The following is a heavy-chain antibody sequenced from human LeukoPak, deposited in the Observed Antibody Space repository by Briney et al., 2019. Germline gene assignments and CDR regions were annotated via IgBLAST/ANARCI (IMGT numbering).Heavy chain of an antibody. CDR3: ARGGSGYPLDS. Sequence: SETLSLTCTVSDGSITNFYWSWIRQPLGKELQWLGYVYYTGVTSYSPSLKRRITISLDTYKNQFSLTLRSLTAADTGIYYCARGGSGYPLDSWGQGTLVTVSS. D-gene: IGHD3-3*01. J-gene: IGHJ5*01. CDR1: DGSITNFY. V-gene: IGHV4-59*01. CDR2: VYYTGVT.